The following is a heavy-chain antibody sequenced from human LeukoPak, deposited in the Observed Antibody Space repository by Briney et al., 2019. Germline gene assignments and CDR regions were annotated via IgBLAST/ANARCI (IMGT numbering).Heavy chain of an antibody. V-gene: IGHV3-7*01. Sequence: PGGSLRLSCAASGFTFSSYWMSWVRQAPGKGLEWVANIKQDGSEKYYVDSVKGRFTISRDNAKNPLYLQMNSLRAEDTAVYYCARDQIPYYYDSSGYSDAFDIWGQGTMVTVSS. D-gene: IGHD3-22*01. CDR3: ARDQIPYYYDSSGYSDAFDI. CDR1: GFTFSSYW. J-gene: IGHJ3*02. CDR2: IKQDGSEK.